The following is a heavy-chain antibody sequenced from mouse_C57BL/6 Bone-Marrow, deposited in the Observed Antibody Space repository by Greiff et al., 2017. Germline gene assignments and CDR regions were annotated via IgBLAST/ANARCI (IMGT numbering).Heavy chain of an antibody. CDR2: IWSDGST. CDR3: ARHEGIGIYYDYDAGDYYAMDY. D-gene: IGHD2-4*01. CDR1: GFSLTSYG. J-gene: IGHJ4*01. Sequence: VQVVESGPGLVAPSQSLSITCTVSGFSLTSYGVHWVRQPPGKGLEWLVVIWSDGSTTYNSALKSRLSISKDNSKSQVFLKMNSLQTDDTAMYYCARHEGIGIYYDYDAGDYYAMDYWGQGTSVTVSS. V-gene: IGHV2-6-1*01.